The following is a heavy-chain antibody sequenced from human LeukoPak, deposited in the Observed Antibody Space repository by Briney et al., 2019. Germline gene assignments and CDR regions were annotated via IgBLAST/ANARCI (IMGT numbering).Heavy chain of an antibody. CDR2: IYPGDSDT. Sequence: GASLKISCKGSGYSFTTYWIGWVRQMPGKGLEWMGNIYPGDSDTRDSPSFQGQVTMSADKSISTAYLQWSSLKASDTAMYYCARAFTDYYGSGGAFDIWGQGTMVTVSS. J-gene: IGHJ3*02. V-gene: IGHV5-51*01. CDR3: ARAFTDYYGSGGAFDI. CDR1: GYSFTTYW. D-gene: IGHD3-10*01.